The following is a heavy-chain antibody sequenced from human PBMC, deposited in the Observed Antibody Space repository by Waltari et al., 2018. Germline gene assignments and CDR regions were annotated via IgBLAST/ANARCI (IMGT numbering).Heavy chain of an antibody. CDR2: IFPSDSDT. CDR3: ARHVARKTPFDF. J-gene: IGHJ3*01. Sequence: EVQLAQSGAEVKKPGESLQTSCTGFGNNFPPHWTPWLRQTPGKGLEWTGGIFPSDSDTMYSPSFQGNVTISADNSITTAYLQWNSLKASDTAIYYCARHVARKTPFDFWGQGTMITVSS. D-gene: IGHD2-21*01. V-gene: IGHV5-51*01. CDR1: GNNFPPHW.